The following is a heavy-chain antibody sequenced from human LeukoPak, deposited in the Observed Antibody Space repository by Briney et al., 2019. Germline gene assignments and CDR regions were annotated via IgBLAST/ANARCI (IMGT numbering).Heavy chain of an antibody. CDR1: GYTFTGYY. Sequence: ASVKVSCKASGYTFTGYYMHWVRQAPGQGLEWMGRINPNSGGTNYAQKFQGRVTMTRDTSISTAYMELSRLRSDDTAVYYCARVKKIYSGSYCWWFDPWGQGTLVTVSS. CDR2: INPNSGGT. V-gene: IGHV1-2*06. D-gene: IGHD1-26*01. J-gene: IGHJ5*02. CDR3: ARVKKIYSGSYCWWFDP.